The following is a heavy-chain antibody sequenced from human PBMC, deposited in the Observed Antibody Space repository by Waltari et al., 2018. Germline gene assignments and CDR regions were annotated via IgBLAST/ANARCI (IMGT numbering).Heavy chain of an antibody. D-gene: IGHD6-19*01. CDR1: GFTFDDYA. CDR3: AKDSRGYSGWVDY. CDR2: ISLEGSTT. V-gene: IGHV3-43D*03. J-gene: IGHJ4*02. Sequence: EVQLVESGGVVVQPGGSLRLSCAASGFTFDDYAMHWVRQAPGKGLGWVSFISLEGSTTSYADAVKGRFTISRDNSKNSLYLQMNSLRAEDNALYYCAKDSRGYSGWVDYWGQGTLVTVSS.